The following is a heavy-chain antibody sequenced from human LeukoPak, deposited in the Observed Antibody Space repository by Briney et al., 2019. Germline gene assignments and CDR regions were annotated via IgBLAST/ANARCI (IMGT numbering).Heavy chain of an antibody. J-gene: IGHJ4*02. CDR2: IYYSGSS. CDR3: ARQMGCSGGSCYYSFDY. D-gene: IGHD2-15*01. CDR1: GGSISSYY. Sequence: SETLSLTCTVSGGSISSYYWSWIRQPPGKGLEWIGCIYYSGSSYYNPSLKSRVTISVDTSKNQFSLKLSSVTAADTAVYYCARQMGCSGGSCYYSFDYWGQGTLVTVSS. V-gene: IGHV4-39*01.